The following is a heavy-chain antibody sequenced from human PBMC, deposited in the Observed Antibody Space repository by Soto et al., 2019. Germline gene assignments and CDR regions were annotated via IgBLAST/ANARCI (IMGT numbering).Heavy chain of an antibody. D-gene: IGHD3-22*01. CDR1: GFTFSSYG. Sequence: QVQLVESGGGVVQPGRSLRLSCAASGFTFSSYGMHWVRQAPGKGLEWVAVIWYDGSNKYYADSVKGRFTISRDNSKNTLYLQMNSLRAEDTAVYYCARDRIVVVRGYYYGMDVWGQGTTVTVSS. J-gene: IGHJ6*02. V-gene: IGHV3-33*01. CDR2: IWYDGSNK. CDR3: ARDRIVVVRGYYYGMDV.